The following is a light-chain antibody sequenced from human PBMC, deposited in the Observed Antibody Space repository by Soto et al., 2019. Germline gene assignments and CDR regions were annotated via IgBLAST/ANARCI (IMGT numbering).Light chain of an antibody. CDR3: SSYTSSSTLV. CDR1: SSDVGGYKY. J-gene: IGLJ2*01. CDR2: EVS. V-gene: IGLV2-14*01. Sequence: QSALTQPPSVPGSPGQSITISCTGTSSDVGGYKYVSWYQQHPGKAPKLMIYEVSNRPSGVSNRFSGSKSGNTASLTISGLQAEDEADYYCSSYTSSSTLVFGGGTKLTVL.